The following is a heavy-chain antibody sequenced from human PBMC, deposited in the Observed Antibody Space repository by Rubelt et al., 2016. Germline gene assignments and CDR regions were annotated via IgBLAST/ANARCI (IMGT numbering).Heavy chain of an antibody. Sequence: QVQLQESGPGLVKPSETLSLTCTVSGGSISSYYWSWIRQPPGKGLEWIGYIYYSGGTNYNPPLNVRVPISVATSTNRFSLQLSSVTAADTAVYYCARGNNDFWGGYVDYWGQGTLVTVSS. J-gene: IGHJ4*02. CDR2: IYYSGGT. CDR3: ARGNNDFWGGYVDY. CDR1: GGSISSYY. D-gene: IGHD3-3*01. V-gene: IGHV4-59*01.